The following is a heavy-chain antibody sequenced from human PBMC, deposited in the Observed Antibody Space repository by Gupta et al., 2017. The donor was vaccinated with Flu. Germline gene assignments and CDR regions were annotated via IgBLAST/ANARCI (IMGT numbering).Heavy chain of an antibody. CDR1: GFSFSNYG. V-gene: IGHV3-30*18. CDR2: ISHDGSKK. D-gene: IGHD3-16*01. J-gene: IGHJ6*02. Sequence: QERVVESGGGVVQPGRSLRLSCAASGFSFSNYGMHWVRQAPGKGLEWVAGISHDGSKKYHTYSVKGRFTISRDNSKKTLYLQMRGLRTEDMAVYYCAKDCRGNNNISGMNVWGQVTTVTVSS. CDR3: AKDCRGNNNISGMNV.